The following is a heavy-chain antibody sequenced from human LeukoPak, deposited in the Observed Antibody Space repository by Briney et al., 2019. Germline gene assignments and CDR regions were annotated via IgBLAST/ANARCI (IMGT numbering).Heavy chain of an antibody. D-gene: IGHD3-10*01. Sequence: KAGESLKISCQGSGSSFTSYWIGWVRQLPGKGLEWMGIIYPGDSDTRYSPSFQGQVTISADKSISTAYLQWSSLKASDTAMYYCARRYYYGSGRYYFDYWGQGTLVTVSS. V-gene: IGHV5-51*01. CDR1: GSSFTSYW. CDR3: ARRYYYGSGRYYFDY. CDR2: IYPGDSDT. J-gene: IGHJ4*02.